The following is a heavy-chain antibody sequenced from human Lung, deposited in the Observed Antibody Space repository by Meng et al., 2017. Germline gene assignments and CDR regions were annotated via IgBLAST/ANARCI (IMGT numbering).Heavy chain of an antibody. CDR1: GGSFSGYS. D-gene: IGHD3-22*01. Sequence: QVQLQQWGAGRLKPSETRSRTCAAFGGSFSGYSWNWIRQSPGKGLEWIGEINHSGSTNYNPSLKSRVTMSLDTSKNQFSLKLTSVTAADTAVYYCARGRRSGYSYAIDSWGQGTLVTVSS. V-gene: IGHV4-34*01. J-gene: IGHJ4*02. CDR3: ARGRRSGYSYAIDS. CDR2: INHSGST.